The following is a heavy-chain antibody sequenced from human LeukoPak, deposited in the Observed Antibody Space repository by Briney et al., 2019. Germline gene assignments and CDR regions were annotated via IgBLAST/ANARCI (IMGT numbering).Heavy chain of an antibody. V-gene: IGHV3-11*01. Sequence: PGGSLRLSCAASGFTFCVYYTSWIRQARGKGLEWGSYISSSGNTIYYADSVKGRFTISRDNAKNSLYLQMNSQRAEDTAVYYGAIGLYYYGSGRNDYWGQGTLVRVSS. CDR2: ISSSGNTI. CDR3: AIGLYYYGSGRNDY. D-gene: IGHD3-10*01. CDR1: GFTFCVYY. J-gene: IGHJ4*02.